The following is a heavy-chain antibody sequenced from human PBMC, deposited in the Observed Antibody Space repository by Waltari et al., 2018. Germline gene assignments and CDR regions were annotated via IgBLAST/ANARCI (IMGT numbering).Heavy chain of an antibody. V-gene: IGHV1-2*02. CDR3: ARASVRFLEWLSLGYYYGMDV. CDR2: INPNSGGT. D-gene: IGHD3-3*01. Sequence: QVQLVQSGAEVKKPGASVKVSCKASGYTFTGYYMHWVRQAPGQGLEWMGWINPNSGGTNYTQKFQGRVTMTRDTSISTAYMELSRLRSDDTAVYYCARASVRFLEWLSLGYYYGMDVWGQGTTVTVSS. CDR1: GYTFTGYY. J-gene: IGHJ6*02.